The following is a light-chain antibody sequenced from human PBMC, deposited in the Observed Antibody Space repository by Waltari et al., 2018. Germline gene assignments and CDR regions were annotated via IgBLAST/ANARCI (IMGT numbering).Light chain of an antibody. V-gene: IGKV3-11*01. CDR2: DAS. CDR1: QSVSNS. CDR3: QQRRDWPPLT. Sequence: EIVLTQSPATLPLSPGERATRSCRASQSVSNSLAWYQQKPGQAPRLLIYDASNRATGIPARFSGSGSGTDFTLTISSLEPEDFAVYYCQQRRDWPPLTFGGGTKLEIK. J-gene: IGKJ4*01.